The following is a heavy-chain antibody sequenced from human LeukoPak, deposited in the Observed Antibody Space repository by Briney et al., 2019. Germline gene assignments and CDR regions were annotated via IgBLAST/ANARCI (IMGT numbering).Heavy chain of an antibody. Sequence: PSETLSLTCTVSGGSITSYYWSWIRQPPGKGLGWIGYIYYSGSTNYNPSLKSRVTISVDTSKNQFSLKLSSVTATDTAVYYCARRGYCNSASCYVDYWGQGTLVTVSS. J-gene: IGHJ4*02. CDR3: ARRGYCNSASCYVDY. V-gene: IGHV4-59*08. CDR2: IYYSGST. D-gene: IGHD2-2*01. CDR1: GGSITSYY.